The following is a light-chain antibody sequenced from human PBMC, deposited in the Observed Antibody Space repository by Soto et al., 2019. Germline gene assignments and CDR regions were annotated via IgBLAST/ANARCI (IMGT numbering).Light chain of an antibody. J-gene: IGLJ1*01. Sequence: QSALTQPASVSGSPGQSITISCTGTSSDVGSYNYVSWYQQHPGKAPKLMIYEFSDRPSGISSRFSGSKSGNTASLTISGLQTEDEADYYCSSYTSSSTLFGTGTKVTVL. CDR1: SSDVGSYNY. CDR2: EFS. CDR3: SSYTSSSTL. V-gene: IGLV2-14*01.